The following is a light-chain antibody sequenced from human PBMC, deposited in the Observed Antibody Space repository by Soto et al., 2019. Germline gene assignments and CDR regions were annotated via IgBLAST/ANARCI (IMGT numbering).Light chain of an antibody. CDR1: SRDVGGYNY. Sequence: QSVLTQPPSASGSPGQSVTISCTATSRDVGGYNYVSWYQQHPGKAPKLMIYQVTKRPSGVPDRFSASKSGNTASLTVSGLQAEDEAHYYCTSYAGDNNLVFGGGTKLTVL. CDR3: TSYAGDNNLV. J-gene: IGLJ2*01. CDR2: QVT. V-gene: IGLV2-8*01.